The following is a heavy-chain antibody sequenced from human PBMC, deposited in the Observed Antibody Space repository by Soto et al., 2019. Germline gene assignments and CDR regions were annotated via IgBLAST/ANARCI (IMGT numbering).Heavy chain of an antibody. D-gene: IGHD3-3*02. J-gene: IGHJ6*02. CDR1: GFTFSNYV. CDR2: IGFSGDPT. Sequence: GGSLRLSCAASGFTFSNYVMSWVRQAPGKGLEWVSVIGFSGDPTYYADSVKGRFTISRDNSKNMLYLEMNSLRAEDTAVYYCARIPISQVREVVKRDGMDVWSQGTTVTVSS. CDR3: ARIPISQVREVVKRDGMDV. V-gene: IGHV3-23*01.